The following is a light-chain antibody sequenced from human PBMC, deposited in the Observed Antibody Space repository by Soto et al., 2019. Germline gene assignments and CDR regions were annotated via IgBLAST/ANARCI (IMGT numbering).Light chain of an antibody. J-gene: IGKJ2*01. CDR1: QSISSW. CDR3: QQDNSYSVT. V-gene: IGKV1-5*01. Sequence: DIQMTQSPSTLSASVGDRVTITCRASQSISSWLAWYQQKPGKAPNLLIYDASSLESGVPSRFSGSGSGTEFTLTISSLQPDDFATYYCQQDNSYSVTFGQGTKLDIK. CDR2: DAS.